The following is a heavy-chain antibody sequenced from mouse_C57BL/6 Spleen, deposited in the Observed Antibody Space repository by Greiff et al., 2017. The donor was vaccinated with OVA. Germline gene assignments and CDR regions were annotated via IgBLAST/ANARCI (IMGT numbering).Heavy chain of an antibody. J-gene: IGHJ2*01. CDR3: ATNPTYYSLCY. D-gene: IGHD2-12*01. CDR1: GYTFTSYW. Sequence: QVQLQQPGAELVKPGASVKLSCKASGYTFTSYWMQWVKQRPGQGLEWIGEIDPSDSYTNYNQKFKGKATLTVDTSSSTAYMQLSSLTSEDSAVYYCATNPTYYSLCYWGQGATLSVSS. V-gene: IGHV1-50*01. CDR2: IDPSDSYT.